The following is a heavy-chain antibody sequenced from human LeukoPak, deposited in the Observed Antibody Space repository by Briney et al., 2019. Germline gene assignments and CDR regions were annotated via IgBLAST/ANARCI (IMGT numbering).Heavy chain of an antibody. J-gene: IGHJ4*02. CDR3: VRYTDSSYPD. D-gene: IGHD1-14*01. CDR1: GFTFSNYA. CDR2: ISGSGTYT. Sequence: GGSLRLSCAASGFTFSNYAMSWVRQAPGKGLEWVSAISGSGTYTYYADSVKGRFTISRDNSRNTLHLQMNSLRAEDTAVYYCVRYTDSSYPDWGQGTLVTVSS. V-gene: IGHV3-23*01.